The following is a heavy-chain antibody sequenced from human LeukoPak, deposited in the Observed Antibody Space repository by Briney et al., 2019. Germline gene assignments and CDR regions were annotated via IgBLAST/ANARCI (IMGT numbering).Heavy chain of an antibody. D-gene: IGHD3-10*01. CDR3: ARLSILWFGESSYDY. CDR1: GGSFSGYY. Sequence: SETLSLTCAVYGGSFSGYYWSWIRQPPGKGLEWIGEINHSGSTNYNPSLKSRVTISVDTSKNQFSLKLSSVTAADTAVYYCARLSILWFGESSYDYWGQGTLVTVSS. J-gene: IGHJ4*02. CDR2: INHSGST. V-gene: IGHV4-34*01.